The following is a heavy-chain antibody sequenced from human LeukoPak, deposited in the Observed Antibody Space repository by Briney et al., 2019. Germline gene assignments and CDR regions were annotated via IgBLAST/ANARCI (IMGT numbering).Heavy chain of an antibody. CDR2: ISWNSGSI. V-gene: IGHV3-9*01. CDR1: GFTFDDYA. CDR3: AKDIGVAAAAFDAFDI. D-gene: IGHD6-13*01. J-gene: IGHJ3*02. Sequence: GGSLRLSCAASGFTFDDYAMPWVRQAPGKGLEWVSGISWNSGSIGYADSVKGRFTISRDNAKNSLYLQMNSLRAEDTALYYCAKDIGVAAAAFDAFDIWGQGTMATVSS.